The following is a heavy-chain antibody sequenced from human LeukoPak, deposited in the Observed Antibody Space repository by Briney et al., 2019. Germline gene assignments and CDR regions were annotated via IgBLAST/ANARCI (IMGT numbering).Heavy chain of an antibody. V-gene: IGHV3-30*03. CDR2: ISYDGKNK. Sequence: SLRLSCAAXGFTFSRYGMHWVRQAPGKGLEWVAVISYDGKNKYYADSVKGRFTISRDNSKNTLYLQMSSLGAEDTAIYYCASHWAQQVVSDYWGQGTLVTVSS. J-gene: IGHJ4*02. D-gene: IGHD6-13*01. CDR1: GFTFSRYG. CDR3: ASHWAQQVVSDY.